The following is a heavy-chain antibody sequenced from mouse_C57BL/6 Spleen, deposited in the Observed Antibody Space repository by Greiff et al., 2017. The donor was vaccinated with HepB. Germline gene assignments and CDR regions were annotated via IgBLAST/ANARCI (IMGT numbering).Heavy chain of an antibody. J-gene: IGHJ1*03. CDR1: GFSLTSYG. Sequence: QVQLKESGPGLVQPSQSLSITCTVSGFSLTSYGVHWVRQSPGKGLEWLGVIWSGGSTDYNAAFISRLSISKDNSKSQVFFKMNSLQADDTAIYYCARKGDYGSIYWYFDVWGTGTTVTVSS. D-gene: IGHD1-1*01. CDR2: IWSGGST. CDR3: ARKGDYGSIYWYFDV. V-gene: IGHV2-2*01.